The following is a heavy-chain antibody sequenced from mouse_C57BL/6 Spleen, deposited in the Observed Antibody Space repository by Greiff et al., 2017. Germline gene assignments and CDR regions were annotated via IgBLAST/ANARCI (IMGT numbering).Heavy chain of an antibody. J-gene: IGHJ4*01. Sequence: QVQLQQPGAELVRPGSSVKLSCKASGYTFTSYWMHWVKQRPIQGLEWIGNIDPSDSETHYNQKFKDKATLTVDKSSSTASMQLSSLTSEDSAVYYCARGLRRDYYAMDYWGQGTSVTVSS. CDR3: ARGLRRDYYAMDY. D-gene: IGHD3-1*01. V-gene: IGHV1-52*01. CDR1: GYTFTSYW. CDR2: IDPSDSET.